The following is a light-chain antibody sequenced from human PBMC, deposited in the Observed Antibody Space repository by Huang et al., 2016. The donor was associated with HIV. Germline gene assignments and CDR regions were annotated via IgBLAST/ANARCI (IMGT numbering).Light chain of an antibody. Sequence: IVMTQSPATMSVSPGQRVTLSCRASQSVSNKVAWYQQKPGQALRLLIYDASKRAINTPARFSGSGSGTEFTLTINSLQSEDFAVYHCQQYNNWPRESFGQGTKLEIK. J-gene: IGKJ2*03. V-gene: IGKV3-15*01. CDR2: DAS. CDR1: QSVSNK. CDR3: QQYNNWPRES.